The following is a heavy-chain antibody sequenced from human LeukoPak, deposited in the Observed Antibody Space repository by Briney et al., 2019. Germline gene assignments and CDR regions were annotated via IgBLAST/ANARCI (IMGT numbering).Heavy chain of an antibody. J-gene: IGHJ6*02. CDR3: ARDGGGDWDYYYYYGMDV. V-gene: IGHV1-18*01. Sequence: ASVKVSCKACGYSFTSYGISWVGQAPGQGMEWMGWVSAYNGNTNYAQKLQGRVTMTTDTSTSTAYMELRSLRSDDTALYYCARDGGGDWDYYYYYGMDVWGQGTTVTVSS. D-gene: IGHD2-21*02. CDR2: VSAYNGNT. CDR1: GYSFTSYG.